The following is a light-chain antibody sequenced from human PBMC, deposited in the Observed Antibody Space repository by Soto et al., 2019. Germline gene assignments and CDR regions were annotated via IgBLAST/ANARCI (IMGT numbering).Light chain of an antibody. Sequence: EIVLTQSPGTLSLSPGERATLSCRASQSVSGSSLAWYQHKPGQAPRLLIYAASSRATGIPVRFSGSGSGTDFTFIISSLEPEDFGMYYCHQYGSFPLTFGQGTEVETK. CDR1: QSVSGSS. CDR2: AAS. J-gene: IGKJ2*01. V-gene: IGKV3-20*01. CDR3: HQYGSFPLT.